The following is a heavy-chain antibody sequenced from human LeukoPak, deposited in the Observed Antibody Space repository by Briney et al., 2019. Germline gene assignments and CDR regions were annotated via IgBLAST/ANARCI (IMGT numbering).Heavy chain of an antibody. CDR1: GYSFTTYW. V-gene: IGHV5-51*01. J-gene: IGHJ4*02. CDR2: IYPGDSDT. Sequence: GESLKISCKGSGYSFTTYWIGWVRQMPGKGLEWMGTIYPGDSDTRYSPSFQGQVTMSADKSISTAYLQWSSLTASDPAMYYCARLNSSVFDHWGQGTLVTVSS. CDR3: ARLNSSVFDH. D-gene: IGHD4-23*01.